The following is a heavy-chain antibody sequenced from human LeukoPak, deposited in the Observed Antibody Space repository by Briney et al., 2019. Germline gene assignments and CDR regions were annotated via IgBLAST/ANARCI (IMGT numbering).Heavy chain of an antibody. Sequence: ASVKVSCKASGYTFTGYYMHWLRQAPGQGLEWMGWINPNSGGTNYAQKFQGRVTMTRDTSISTAYMELSRLRSDDTAVYYCARLNGSGSYLDYWGQGTLVTVSS. D-gene: IGHD3-10*01. CDR3: ARLNGSGSYLDY. CDR1: GYTFTGYY. CDR2: INPNSGGT. V-gene: IGHV1-2*02. J-gene: IGHJ4*02.